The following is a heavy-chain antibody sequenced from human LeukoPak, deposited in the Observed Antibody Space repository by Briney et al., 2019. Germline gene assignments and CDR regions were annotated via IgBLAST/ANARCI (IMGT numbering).Heavy chain of an antibody. J-gene: IGHJ4*02. CDR1: GGSLSGYY. Sequence: SETLSLTCAVYGGSLSGYYWSWIRQHPGKGLEWIGYIYYSGSTYYNPSLKSRVTISVDTSKNQFSLKLSSVTAADTAVYYCAREHYDILTGYDYFDYWGQGTLVTVSS. V-gene: IGHV4-31*11. D-gene: IGHD3-9*01. CDR2: IYYSGST. CDR3: AREHYDILTGYDYFDY.